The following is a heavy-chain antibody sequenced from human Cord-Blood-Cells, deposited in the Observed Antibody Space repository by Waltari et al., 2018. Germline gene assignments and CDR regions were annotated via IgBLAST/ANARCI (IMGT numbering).Heavy chain of an antibody. CDR3: ARGPYYGSGSASYYYYYRDV. CDR1: GGSISSYY. Sequence: QVQLQESGPGLVKPSETLSLTCTVSGGSISSYYWSWIRQPAGKGLEWIGRISTSGSTNYIPALKSRVTMSVDTSKNQFSLKLGSVTAADTAVYYCARGPYYGSGSASYYYYYRDVWGKGTTVTVSS. V-gene: IGHV4-4*07. J-gene: IGHJ6*03. D-gene: IGHD3-10*01. CDR2: ISTSGST.